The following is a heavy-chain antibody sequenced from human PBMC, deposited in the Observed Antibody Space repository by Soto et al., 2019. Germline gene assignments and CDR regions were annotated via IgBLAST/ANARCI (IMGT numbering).Heavy chain of an antibody. CDR2: ICDSGTT. D-gene: IGHD6-19*01. V-gene: IGHV4-59*01. CDR3: ARQTPYSSGWYYFDY. Sequence: SHTLSLTCTVSAGSISSYYWMWIRLPPGKGLEWIAYICDSGTTNYKPSLKSRVTISVDTARNQFSLIVSSVTAADTAVYYCARQTPYSSGWYYFDYWGQVTLVTVS. J-gene: IGHJ4*02. CDR1: AGSISSYY.